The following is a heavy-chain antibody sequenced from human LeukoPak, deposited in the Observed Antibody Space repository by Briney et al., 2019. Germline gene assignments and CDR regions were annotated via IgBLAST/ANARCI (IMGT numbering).Heavy chain of an antibody. J-gene: IGHJ6*02. CDR1: GFTFSSYA. Sequence: QPGGSLRLSCAASGFTFSSYAMHWVRQAPGKGLEWVAVISYDGSNKYYADSVKGRFTISRDNSKNTLYLQMNSLRAEDTAVYYCARDRLIRPIVGATSRYYGMDVWGQGTTVTVSS. CDR2: ISYDGSNK. CDR3: ARDRLIRPIVGATSRYYGMDV. V-gene: IGHV3-30-3*01. D-gene: IGHD1-26*01.